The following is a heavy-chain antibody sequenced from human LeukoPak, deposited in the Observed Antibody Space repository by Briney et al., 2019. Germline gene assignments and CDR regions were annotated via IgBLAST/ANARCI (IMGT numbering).Heavy chain of an antibody. Sequence: GGSLRLSCAASGFTFSSYAMYWVRQAPGEGLEWVAVISYDGSNKYYADSVKGRFTISRDNSKNTLYLQMNSLRAEDTAVYYCGKSSGGWQWLDHYYYYYYMDVWGKGTTVTVSS. CDR3: GKSSGGWQWLDHYYYYYYMDV. CDR1: GFTFSSYA. CDR2: ISYDGSNK. J-gene: IGHJ6*03. V-gene: IGHV3-30*01. D-gene: IGHD6-19*01.